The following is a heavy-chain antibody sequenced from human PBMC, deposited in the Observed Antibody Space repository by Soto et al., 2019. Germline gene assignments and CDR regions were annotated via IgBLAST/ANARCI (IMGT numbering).Heavy chain of an antibody. CDR2: IYHGGTT. Sequence: SETLSLTCTVSGYSISSGSYWGWIRQPPGKGPEWIASIYHGGTTFYNPSLKSRITISVDTSHNQFSLNLRSVTAADTAVYYCASPFAGTGAFDIWGHGTMVPVAS. CDR1: GYSISSGSY. CDR3: ASPFAGTGAFDI. V-gene: IGHV4-38-2*02. J-gene: IGHJ3*02. D-gene: IGHD6-13*01.